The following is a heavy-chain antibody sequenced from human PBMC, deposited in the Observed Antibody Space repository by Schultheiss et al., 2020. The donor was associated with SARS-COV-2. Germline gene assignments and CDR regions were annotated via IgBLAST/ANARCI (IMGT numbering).Heavy chain of an antibody. CDR2: ISESGFHK. Sequence: GESMKISCAASGFTFSDYSMTWVRQAPGKGLEWVSAISESGFHKHYADSVKGRFTISRDNSKNTLYLQMNSLRAEDTAVYYCARVQYSSSWYFDYWGQGTLVTVSS. CDR3: ARVQYSSSWYFDY. V-gene: IGHV3-23*01. D-gene: IGHD6-13*01. CDR1: GFTFSDYS. J-gene: IGHJ4*02.